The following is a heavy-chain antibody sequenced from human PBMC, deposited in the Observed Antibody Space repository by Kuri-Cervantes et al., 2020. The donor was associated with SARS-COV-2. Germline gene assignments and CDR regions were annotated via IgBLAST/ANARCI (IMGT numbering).Heavy chain of an antibody. V-gene: IGHV3-69-1*01. D-gene: IGHD3-3*01. CDR3: ARVLPYDFWSGYYTDYGMDA. J-gene: IGHJ6*02. CDR2: ISSSSTI. CDR1: GFTFSDYY. Sequence: GESLKISCAASGFTFSDYYMNWVRQAPGKGLEWVSSISSSSTIYYAVSVKGRFTISRDNAKNSLYLQMNSLRAEDTAVYYCARVLPYDFWSGYYTDYGMDAWGQGTTVTVSS.